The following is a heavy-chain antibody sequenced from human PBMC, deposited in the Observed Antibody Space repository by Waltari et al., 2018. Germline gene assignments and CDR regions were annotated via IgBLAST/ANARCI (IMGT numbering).Heavy chain of an antibody. V-gene: IGHV3-66*02. J-gene: IGHJ5*02. CDR1: GFTDRSTY. CDR2: IYSGGST. CDR3: ARAVDIASPHWFDP. Sequence: EVQLVESGGGLVQPGGSLSLSCAASGFTDRSTYLSWVRQAPGKGLEWVSVIYSGGSTYYADSVKGRFTISRDNAKNTLYLQMNSLRAEDTAVYYCARAVDIASPHWFDPWGQGTLVTVSS. D-gene: IGHD5-12*01.